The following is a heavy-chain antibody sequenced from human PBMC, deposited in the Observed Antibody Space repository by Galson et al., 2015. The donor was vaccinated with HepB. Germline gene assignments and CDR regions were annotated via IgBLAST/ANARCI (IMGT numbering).Heavy chain of an antibody. CDR1: GFSFTTYW. CDR2: IDPSDSYT. Sequence: QSGAEVKKPGESLRISCKGSGFSFTTYWITWVRQMPGKGLEWMGRIDPSDSYTNYSPSFQGHVTISAAKSISTAYLQWGSLKASDTAMYYCARLEGYTHFDYWGQGTLVTVSS. CDR3: ARLEGYTHFDY. J-gene: IGHJ4*02. V-gene: IGHV5-10-1*01. D-gene: IGHD5-24*01.